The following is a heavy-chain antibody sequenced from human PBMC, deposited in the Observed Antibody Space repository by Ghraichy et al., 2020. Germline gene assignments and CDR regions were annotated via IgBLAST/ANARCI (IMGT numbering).Heavy chain of an antibody. J-gene: IGHJ6*02. CDR2: ISSSSSYI. CDR1: GFTFSSYS. D-gene: IGHD3-3*02. V-gene: IGHV3-21*01. Sequence: GGSLRLSCAASGFTFSSYSMNWVRQAPGKGLEWVSSISSSSSYIYYADSVKGRFTISRDNAKNSLYLQMNSLRAEDTAVYYCARAFCYYYYYGMDVWGQGTTVTVSS. CDR3: ARAFCYYYYYGMDV.